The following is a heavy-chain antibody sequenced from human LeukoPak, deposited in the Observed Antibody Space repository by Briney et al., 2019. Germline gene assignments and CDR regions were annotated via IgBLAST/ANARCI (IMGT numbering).Heavy chain of an antibody. CDR2: TYYRSKWYQ. CDR1: GDSVSSNSVA. J-gene: IGHJ4*02. D-gene: IGHD1-26*01. Sequence: SQTLSLTCAISGDSVSSNSVAWNWFRQSPSRGLEWLGRTYYRSKWYQRYAVSVKSRITINPDTSKNQFSLQLSSVTPEDTAVYFCARGVGATLDHWGQGTLVTVSS. V-gene: IGHV6-1*01. CDR3: ARGVGATLDH.